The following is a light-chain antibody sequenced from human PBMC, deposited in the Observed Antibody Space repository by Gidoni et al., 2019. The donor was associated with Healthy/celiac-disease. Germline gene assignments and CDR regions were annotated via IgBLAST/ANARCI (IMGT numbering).Light chain of an antibody. CDR3: QQRSNWPPA. Sequence: EIVLTQSPATLSLSPGERATLSCRASQSVSSYLAWYQQKPGQAPRLLIYDASNRATGIPARCSGSGSGTDFTLTISSLEPEDFAVYYCQQRSNWPPAFGGXTKVEIK. J-gene: IGKJ4*01. V-gene: IGKV3-11*01. CDR2: DAS. CDR1: QSVSSY.